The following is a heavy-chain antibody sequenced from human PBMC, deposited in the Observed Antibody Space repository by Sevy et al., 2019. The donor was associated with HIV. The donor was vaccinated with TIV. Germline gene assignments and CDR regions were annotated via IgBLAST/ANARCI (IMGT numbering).Heavy chain of an antibody. CDR2: IHSGGKI. V-gene: IGHV3-53*01. D-gene: IGHD3-22*01. Sequence: GGSLRLSCAASGFSVSSNYMSWVRQAPGKGPEWVSVIHSGGKISYADSVQGRFTISRDNSKNTLYLQMKSLRAEDTAAYYCASTIDYDSSGYYFNFDYWGQGILVTVSS. CDR1: GFSVSSNY. CDR3: ASTIDYDSSGYYFNFDY. J-gene: IGHJ4*02.